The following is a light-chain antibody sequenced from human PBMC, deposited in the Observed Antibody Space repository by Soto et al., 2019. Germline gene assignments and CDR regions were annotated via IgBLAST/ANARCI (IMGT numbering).Light chain of an antibody. V-gene: IGKV3-15*01. CDR1: QSFSTN. Sequence: EIVMTQSPATLSVSPGERATLSCRASQSFSTNLAWYQQKPGQAPRLLIYGASTRATGIPARFSGSGSGTEFTLTISSLQSEDFAVYYCQQYNNWPRTFGQGTRWIS. CDR3: QQYNNWPRT. CDR2: GAS. J-gene: IGKJ1*01.